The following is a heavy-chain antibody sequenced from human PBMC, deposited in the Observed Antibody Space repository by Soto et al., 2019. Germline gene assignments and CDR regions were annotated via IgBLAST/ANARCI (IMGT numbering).Heavy chain of an antibody. Sequence: ASVKVSCKASCYTFSSYGISWVRQAPGQGLEWMGWISAYNVNTHYAQKVQGRVTMTTDTSPSTAYSELRSLRSDDTAVYYCARWDSYDSWEEGGQGTLVTVSS. J-gene: IGHJ4*02. D-gene: IGHD5-18*01. CDR2: ISAYNVNT. CDR1: CYTFSSYG. CDR3: ARWDSYDSWEE. V-gene: IGHV1-18*01.